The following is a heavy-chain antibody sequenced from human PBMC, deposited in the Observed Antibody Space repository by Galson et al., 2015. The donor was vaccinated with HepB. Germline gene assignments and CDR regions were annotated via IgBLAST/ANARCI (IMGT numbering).Heavy chain of an antibody. D-gene: IGHD3-3*01. Sequence: PALVKPTQTPTLTCSFSGFSLNNRGVGVGWIRQPPGKALEWLALIYWNDDKRYSPSLKGRLTITRDTPKNQVVLTLTNVDPVDSGTYYCAHSHFMEWFQGDKKDWFDPWGQGILVTVSS. CDR3: AHSHFMEWFQGDKKDWFDP. V-gene: IGHV2-5*01. J-gene: IGHJ5*02. CDR2: IYWNDDK. CDR1: GFSLNNRGVG.